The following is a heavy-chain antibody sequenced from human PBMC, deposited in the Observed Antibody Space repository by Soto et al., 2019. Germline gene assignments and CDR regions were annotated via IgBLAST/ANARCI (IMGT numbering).Heavy chain of an antibody. Sequence: EVQLVESGGGSVQPGGSLRLSCAASGISVTNNYMTWVRRAPGKGLEWVSVIYSSGNTYYANAVKGRFTISRDTSKNTLYLQMNSLGVEDTAVYYCAGGAGSGGDCCPLAYWGQGTLVTVSS. CDR3: AGGAGSGGDCCPLAY. V-gene: IGHV3-66*01. CDR1: GISVTNNY. J-gene: IGHJ4*02. D-gene: IGHD2-21*02. CDR2: IYSSGNT.